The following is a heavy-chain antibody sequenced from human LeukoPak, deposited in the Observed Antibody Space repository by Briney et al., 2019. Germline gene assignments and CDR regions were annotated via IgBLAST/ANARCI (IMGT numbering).Heavy chain of an antibody. CDR2: IIPILGIA. V-gene: IGHV1-69*02. CDR3: ARQATSIVGATTNWFDP. D-gene: IGHD1-26*01. J-gene: IGHJ5*02. CDR1: GGTFGSYT. Sequence: SVKVSCKASGGTFGSYTISWVRQAPGQGLEWMGRIIPILGIANYAQKFQGRVTITADKSTSTAYMELSSLRSEDTAVYYCARQATSIVGATTNWFDPWGQGTLPPSPQ.